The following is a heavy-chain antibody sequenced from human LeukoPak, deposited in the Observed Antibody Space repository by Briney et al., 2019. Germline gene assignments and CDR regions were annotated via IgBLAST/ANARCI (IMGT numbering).Heavy chain of an antibody. V-gene: IGHV1-69*06. D-gene: IGHD2-15*01. CDR3: ASAELGYCSGGSCPRFDY. CDR1: GYSFTTYA. Sequence: GASVKVSCKASGYSFTTYATHWVRQAPGQGLEWMGGIIPIFGTANYAQKFQGRVTITADKSTSTAYMELSSLRSEDTAVYYCASAELGYCSGGSCPRFDYWGQGTLVTVSS. J-gene: IGHJ4*02. CDR2: IIPIFGTA.